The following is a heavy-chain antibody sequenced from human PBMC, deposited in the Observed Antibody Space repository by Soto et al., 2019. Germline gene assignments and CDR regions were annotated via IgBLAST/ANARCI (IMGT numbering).Heavy chain of an antibody. CDR2: ISNSGST. CDR3: ATESGSTYGYFDH. Sequence: SWTLSLTCTVSGGSVTSDEDYWALILKSHGKGLEWIGYISNSGSTGYNPSLKTRLSMSVDRSKNQFTLRLTSVTAADTAVYFCATESGSTYGYFDHWGQGTQVTVSS. CDR1: GGSVTSDEDY. D-gene: IGHD5-18*01. J-gene: IGHJ4*02. V-gene: IGHV4-30-4*01.